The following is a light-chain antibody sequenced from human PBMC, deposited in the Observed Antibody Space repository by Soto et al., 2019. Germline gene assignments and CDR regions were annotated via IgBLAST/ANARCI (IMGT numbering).Light chain of an antibody. CDR1: PSNIGSNY. Sequence: QSVLIQAPSASAAPGQTVTISCSGSPSNIGSNYVFWYQHRPGTAPKLLIYRNNQRPSGVPDRFSGSKSGASASLTISGLRAEDEADYYCAAWGDDSLSARFGGGTKLTVL. CDR2: RNN. V-gene: IGLV1-47*01. J-gene: IGLJ3*02. CDR3: AAWGDDSLSAR.